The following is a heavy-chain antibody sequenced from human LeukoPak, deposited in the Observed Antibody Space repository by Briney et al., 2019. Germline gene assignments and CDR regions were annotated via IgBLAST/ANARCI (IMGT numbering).Heavy chain of an antibody. J-gene: IGHJ4*02. CDR3: ARDKIEWLRESYFDY. CDR2: ISRTTSTI. CDR1: GFTFSSYG. D-gene: IGHD5-12*01. V-gene: IGHV3-48*04. Sequence: GGSLRLSCEGSGFTFSSYGMNWFRQAPGKGLEWISYISRTTSTIYYADSVRGRLTVSRDNAKNSLFLQMHSLRAEDTAVYYCARDKIEWLRESYFDYWGQGVLVTVSS.